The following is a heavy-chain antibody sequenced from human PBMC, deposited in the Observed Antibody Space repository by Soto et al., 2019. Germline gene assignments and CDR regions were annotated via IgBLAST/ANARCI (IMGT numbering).Heavy chain of an antibody. CDR1: GFTFNNYW. J-gene: IGHJ4*02. CDR2: ASRDATTI. V-gene: IGHV3-74*01. Sequence: EVHLVESGGGLVQPGGSLRLSCAASGFTFNNYWMHWVRQAPGKGLEWVSRASRDATTINYADSVNGRFAISRDNARNTLYLQMNNPRAEDAAVYYCVRGSNDWYGLDYWGQGTRVTVSS. D-gene: IGHD3-9*01. CDR3: VRGSNDWYGLDY.